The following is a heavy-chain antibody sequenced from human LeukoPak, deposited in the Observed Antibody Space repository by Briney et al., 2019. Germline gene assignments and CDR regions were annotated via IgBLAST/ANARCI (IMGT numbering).Heavy chain of an antibody. CDR2: INPNSGGT. Sequence: VASVKVSCKASGYTFTGYYMHWVRQAPGQGLEWMGWINPNSGGTNYAQKFQGRVTMTRDTSISTAYMELSRLRSDDTAVYYCARDGRFLEWLLYGYYFDYWGQGTLVTVSS. D-gene: IGHD3-3*01. V-gene: IGHV1-2*02. CDR3: ARDGRFLEWLLYGYYFDY. CDR1: GYTFTGYY. J-gene: IGHJ4*02.